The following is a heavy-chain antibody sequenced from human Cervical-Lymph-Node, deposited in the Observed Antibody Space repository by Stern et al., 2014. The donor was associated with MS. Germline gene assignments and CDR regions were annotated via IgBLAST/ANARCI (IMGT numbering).Heavy chain of an antibody. D-gene: IGHD6-19*01. J-gene: IGHJ4*02. Sequence: VQLVESGGGVVQPGRSLRLSCAGSGFTFSTYGIHWVRQAPGKGLAWGALISHDGSKKSYVDSVKGRFTISRDNSKNTVYVHMNSLRDEDTAVYYCAKDRGSGWSLDYWGQGTLVIVSS. CDR3: AKDRGSGWSLDY. CDR2: ISHDGSKK. V-gene: IGHV3-30*18. CDR1: GFTFSTYG.